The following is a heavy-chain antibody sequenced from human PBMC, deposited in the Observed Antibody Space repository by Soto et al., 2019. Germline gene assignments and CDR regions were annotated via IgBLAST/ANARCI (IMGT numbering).Heavy chain of an antibody. CDR1: GDSVSSNSAA. CDR3: ARSGGEFGELVPTDAFDI. V-gene: IGHV6-1*01. Sequence: PSQTLSLTCAISGDSVSSNSAAWNWIRQSPSRGLEWLGRTYYRSKWYNDYAVSVKSRITINPDTSKNQFSLQLNSVTPEDTAVYYCARSGGEFGELVPTDAFDIWGQGTMVTVSS. CDR2: TYYRSKWYN. J-gene: IGHJ3*02. D-gene: IGHD3-10*01.